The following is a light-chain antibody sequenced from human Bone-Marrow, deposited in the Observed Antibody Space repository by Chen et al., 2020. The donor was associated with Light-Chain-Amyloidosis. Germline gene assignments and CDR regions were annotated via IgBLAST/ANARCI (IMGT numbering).Light chain of an antibody. V-gene: IGLV3-25*03. CDR3: QSADSSGTYEVI. J-gene: IGLJ2*01. CDR2: RDT. Sequence: SYELTHPLSLSVSPGQTASITRSGDDLPTKYAYWYQQKPGQAPVLVIHRDTERPSGISERFSGSSSGTTATLTISGVQAEDEADYHCQSADSSGTYEVIFGGGTKLTVL. CDR1: DLPTKY.